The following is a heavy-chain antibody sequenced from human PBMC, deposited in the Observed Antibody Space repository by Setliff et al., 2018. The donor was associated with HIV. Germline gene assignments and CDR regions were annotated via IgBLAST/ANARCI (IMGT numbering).Heavy chain of an antibody. J-gene: IGHJ6*03. Sequence: NPSETLSLTCTVYGASISSSNSYWAWIRQPPGKRLEWLASIYNSGSSSYNPSLSSRLTVSVDTSKNQVSLRLNSVTAADTSVYYCARHRDPPGTSWIFYYYYMDLWGAGTTVTVSS. D-gene: IGHD6-13*01. CDR3: ARHRDPPGTSWIFYYYYMDL. CDR2: IYNSGSS. V-gene: IGHV4-39*01. CDR1: GASISSSNSY.